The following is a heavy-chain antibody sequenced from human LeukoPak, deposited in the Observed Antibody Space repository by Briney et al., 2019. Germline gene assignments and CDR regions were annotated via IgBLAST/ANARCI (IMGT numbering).Heavy chain of an antibody. Sequence: GGSLRLSCAASGFTFSSYAMSWVRQAPGKGLEWVSDINGSGGSTYYADSVKGRFTISRDNSKNTVHLQMNSLRAEDAAVYYCAKGGFSGGYPRFDYWGQGTLVTVSS. D-gene: IGHD1-26*01. CDR3: AKGGFSGGYPRFDY. V-gene: IGHV3-23*01. CDR1: GFTFSSYA. CDR2: INGSGGST. J-gene: IGHJ4*02.